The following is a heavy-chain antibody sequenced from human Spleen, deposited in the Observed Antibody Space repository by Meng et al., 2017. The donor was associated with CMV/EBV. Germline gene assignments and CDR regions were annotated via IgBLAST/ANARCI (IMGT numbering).Heavy chain of an antibody. CDR2: INPSGGST. D-gene: IGHD3-10*01. V-gene: IGHV1-46*01. Sequence: SGYTFTSYYMHWVRQAPGQGLEWMGIINPSGGSTSYAQKFQGRVTMTRDTSTSTVYMELSSLGSEDTAVYYCARDRIRGVIITPFDYWGQGTLVTVSS. CDR1: GYTFTSYY. J-gene: IGHJ4*02. CDR3: ARDRIRGVIITPFDY.